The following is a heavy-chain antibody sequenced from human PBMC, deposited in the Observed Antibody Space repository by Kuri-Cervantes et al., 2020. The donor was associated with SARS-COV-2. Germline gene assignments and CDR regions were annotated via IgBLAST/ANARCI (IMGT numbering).Heavy chain of an antibody. V-gene: IGHV4-30-2*01. CDR3: ARVDSSLTIDY. CDR2: IYHSGST. Sequence: LRLSCAVSGGSISSGCYSWSWIRQPPGKGLEWIGYIYHSGSTYFNPSLKSRVTLSADRSKNQFSLNLTSVTAADTAVYYCARVDSSLTIDYWGQGTLVTVSS. D-gene: IGHD6-13*01. CDR1: GGSISSGCYS. J-gene: IGHJ4*02.